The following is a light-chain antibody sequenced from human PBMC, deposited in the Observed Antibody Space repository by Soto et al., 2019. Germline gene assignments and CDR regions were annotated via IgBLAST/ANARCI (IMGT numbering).Light chain of an antibody. Sequence: EIVLTQSPATLSVSPGEGATLSCRASQSVSSSYLAWYQQKPGQAPRLLIYGASNRATGIPDRFSGSGSGTDFTLTISRLEPEDLAVCYCQQYSSSPLTFGGGTKVDIK. V-gene: IGKV3-20*01. CDR1: QSVSSSY. CDR2: GAS. J-gene: IGKJ4*01. CDR3: QQYSSSPLT.